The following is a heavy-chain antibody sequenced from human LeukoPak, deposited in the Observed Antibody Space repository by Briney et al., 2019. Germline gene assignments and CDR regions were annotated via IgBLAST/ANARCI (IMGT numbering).Heavy chain of an antibody. V-gene: IGHV3-66*03. CDR2: IYSCGST. Sequence: GGSLRLSCAASGFTVSSNYMSWVRQAPGKGLEWVSVIYSCGSTYYADSVKGRFTISRDNSKNTLYLQMNSLRAEDTAVYYCARRTSQWWLLYALDYWGQGTLVTVSS. CDR3: ARRTSQWWLLYALDY. CDR1: GFTVSSNY. D-gene: IGHD3-3*01. J-gene: IGHJ4*02.